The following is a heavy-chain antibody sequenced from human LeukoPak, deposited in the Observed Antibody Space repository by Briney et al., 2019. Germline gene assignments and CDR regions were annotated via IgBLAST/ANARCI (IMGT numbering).Heavy chain of an antibody. CDR2: INHSGST. J-gene: IGHJ4*02. Sequence: SETLSLTCAVYGGSFSGDYWSWIRQPPGKRLEWIGEINHSGSTNYNPSLKSRVTISVDTSKSQFSLKLSSVTAADTAVYYCARPRGGSPRFDYWGQGTLVTVSS. V-gene: IGHV4-34*01. D-gene: IGHD3-16*01. CDR1: GGSFSGDY. CDR3: ARPRGGSPRFDY.